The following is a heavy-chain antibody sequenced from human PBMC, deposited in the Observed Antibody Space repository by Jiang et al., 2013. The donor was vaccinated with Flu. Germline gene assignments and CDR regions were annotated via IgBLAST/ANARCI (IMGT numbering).Heavy chain of an antibody. CDR2: ISSSGSTI. J-gene: IGHJ4*02. CDR1: TFSSYE. CDR3: ARVIDGYNEGLY. D-gene: IGHD5-24*01. Sequence: TFSSYEMNWVRPGVQGRGLEWVSYISSSGSTIYYADSVKGRFTISRDNAKNSLYLQMNSLRAEDTAVYYCARVIDGYNEGLYWGQGTLVTVSS. V-gene: IGHV3-48*03.